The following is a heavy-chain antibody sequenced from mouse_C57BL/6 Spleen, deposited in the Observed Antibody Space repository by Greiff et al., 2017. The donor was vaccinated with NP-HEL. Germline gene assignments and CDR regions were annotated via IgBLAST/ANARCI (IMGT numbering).Heavy chain of an antibody. J-gene: IGHJ4*01. CDR2: IYPGDGDT. CDR1: GYAFSSYW. Sequence: QVQLKQSGAELVKPGASVKISCKASGYAFSSYWMNWVKQRPGKGLEWIGQIYPGDGDTNYNGKFKGKATLTADKSSSTAYMQLSSLTSEDSAVYFWARRRSNPYAMDYWGQGTSVTVSS. D-gene: IGHD2-5*01. CDR3: ARRRSNPYAMDY. V-gene: IGHV1-80*01.